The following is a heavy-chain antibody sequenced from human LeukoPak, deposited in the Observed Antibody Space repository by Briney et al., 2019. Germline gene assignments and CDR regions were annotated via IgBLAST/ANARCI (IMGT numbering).Heavy chain of an antibody. D-gene: IGHD3-22*01. CDR2: INPNSGGT. CDR1: GYTFTGYY. Sequence: GASVKVSCKASGYTFTGYYMHWVRQAPGQGLEWMGWINPNSGGTNYAQKFQGRVTMTRDTSISTAYMELSRLRSDDTAVYYCAAVLRDSSGYLLYYFDYWGQGTLVTVSS. J-gene: IGHJ4*02. CDR3: AAVLRDSSGYLLYYFDY. V-gene: IGHV1-2*02.